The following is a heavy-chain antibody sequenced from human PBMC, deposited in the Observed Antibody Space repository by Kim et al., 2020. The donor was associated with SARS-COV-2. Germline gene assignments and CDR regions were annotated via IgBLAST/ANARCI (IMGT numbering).Heavy chain of an antibody. D-gene: IGHD3-16*01. CDR3: ARDPARGGRGNWFDP. J-gene: IGHJ5*02. Sequence: QKFQGRVTITADESTSTAYMELSSLRSEDTAVYYCARDPARGGRGNWFDPWGQGTLVTVSS. V-gene: IGHV1-69*01.